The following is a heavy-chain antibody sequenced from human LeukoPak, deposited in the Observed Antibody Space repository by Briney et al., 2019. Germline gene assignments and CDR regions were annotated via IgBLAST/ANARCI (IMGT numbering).Heavy chain of an antibody. V-gene: IGHV3-30-3*01. D-gene: IGHD1-26*01. CDR1: GFTFSSYA. J-gene: IGHJ3*02. CDR2: ISYDGSNK. Sequence: GGSLRLSCAASGFTFSSYAMHWVRQAPGKGLEWVAVISYDGSNKYYADSVKGRFTISRDNSKNTLYLQMNSLRAEDTAVYYCARDPISGSYGGDAFDIWGQGTMVTVSS. CDR3: ARDPISGSYGGDAFDI.